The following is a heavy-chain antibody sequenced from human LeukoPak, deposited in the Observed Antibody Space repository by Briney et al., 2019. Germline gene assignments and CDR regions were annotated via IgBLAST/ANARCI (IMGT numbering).Heavy chain of an antibody. J-gene: IGHJ4*02. CDR2: INPNSGGT. CDR1: GYTFTGYY. D-gene: IGHD3-3*01. V-gene: IGHV1-2*02. Sequence: ASVKVSCKASGYTFTGYYMHWVRQAPGQGLEWMGWINPNSGGTNYAQKFQGRVTMTRDTSISTAYMELSRLRSDDTAVYYCARTYYDFWGGYYPFDYWGQGTLVTVSS. CDR3: ARTYYDFWGGYYPFDY.